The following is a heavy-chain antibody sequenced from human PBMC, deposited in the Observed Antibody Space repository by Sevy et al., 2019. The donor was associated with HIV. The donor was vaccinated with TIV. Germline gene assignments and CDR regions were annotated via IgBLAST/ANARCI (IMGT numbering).Heavy chain of an antibody. CDR2: IYHAGNT. CDR1: GYAISSGYY. V-gene: IGHV4-38-2*01. J-gene: IGHJ5*02. Sequence: SETLSLTCAVSGYAISSGYYWGWLRQPPGKGLEWIGTIYHAGNTYYNPSLKSRVTISLDTSKNQFSLKLSSVTAADTAVYYCASLGITIVRGVNDNWFDPWGLGTLVTVSS. CDR3: ASLGITIVRGVNDNWFDP. D-gene: IGHD3-10*01.